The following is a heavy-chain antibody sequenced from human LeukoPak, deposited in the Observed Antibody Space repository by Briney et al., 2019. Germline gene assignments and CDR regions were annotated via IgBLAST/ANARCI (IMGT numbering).Heavy chain of an antibody. CDR2: IYYSGST. J-gene: IGHJ4*02. D-gene: IGHD2-21*02. Sequence: NASETLSLTCTVSGGSISSSSYYWGWIRQPPGKGLEWIGSIYYSGSTYYNPSLKSRVTISVDTSKNQFSLKLSSVTAADTAVYYCASREYCGGDCYDFDYWGQGTLVTVSS. CDR3: ASREYCGGDCYDFDY. CDR1: GGSISSSSYY. V-gene: IGHV4-39*07.